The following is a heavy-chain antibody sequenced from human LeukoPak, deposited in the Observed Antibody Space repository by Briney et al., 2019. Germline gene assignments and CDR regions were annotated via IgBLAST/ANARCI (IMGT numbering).Heavy chain of an antibody. J-gene: IGHJ3*02. D-gene: IGHD2-15*01. V-gene: IGHV3-7*01. Sequence: GGSLRLSCTASGFTFGDYSMSWVRQAPGKGLEWVANIKQDGSEKYYVDSVKGRFTISRDNAKNSLYLQMNSLRAEDTAVYYCARVVGQPLDAFDIWGQGTMVTVSS. CDR2: IKQDGSEK. CDR1: GFTFGDYS. CDR3: ARVVGQPLDAFDI.